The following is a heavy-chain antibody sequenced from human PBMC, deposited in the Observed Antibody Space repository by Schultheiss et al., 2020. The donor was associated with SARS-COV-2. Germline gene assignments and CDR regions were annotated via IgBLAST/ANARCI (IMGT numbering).Heavy chain of an antibody. Sequence: GGSLRLSCAASGFTFSTYNINWVRQAPGKGLEWVSAISDSDDNTYYADSAKGRFTISRDNSKNTLYLQMNSLRAEDTAVYYCAKGGWLEYWGQGTLVTVSS. V-gene: IGHV3-23*01. D-gene: IGHD3-9*01. J-gene: IGHJ4*02. CDR3: AKGGWLEY. CDR1: GFTFSTYN. CDR2: ISDSDDNT.